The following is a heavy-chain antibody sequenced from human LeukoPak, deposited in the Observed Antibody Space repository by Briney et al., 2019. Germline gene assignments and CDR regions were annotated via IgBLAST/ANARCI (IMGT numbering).Heavy chain of an antibody. Sequence: PSETLSFTCTVSGGSITSDSWSWIRQPPGKGLEWIGFFSSTGYTSYNPSLKSQITISLDTSRNQFSLKLSSATAADTAVYYCAKGGAWYYYWGQGILVTVSS. CDR2: FSSTGYT. J-gene: IGHJ4*02. CDR3: AKGGAWYYY. V-gene: IGHV4-59*01. D-gene: IGHD6-19*01. CDR1: GGSITSDS.